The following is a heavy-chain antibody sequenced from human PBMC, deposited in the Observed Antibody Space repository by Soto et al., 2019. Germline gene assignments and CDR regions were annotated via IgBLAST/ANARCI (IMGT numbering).Heavy chain of an antibody. CDR1: GGTFSSYA. D-gene: IGHD6-13*01. CDR3: ARLGTPYYSSSWGNWFDP. Sequence: QVQLVQSGAEVKKPGSSVKVSCKASGGTFSSYAISWVRQAPGQGLEWRGGIIPIFGTANYAQKFQGRVTITANEYTRTDSMELSSLRSEDTAVYYCARLGTPYYSSSWGNWFDPWGQGTLVTVSS. V-gene: IGHV1-69*01. J-gene: IGHJ5*02. CDR2: IIPIFGTA.